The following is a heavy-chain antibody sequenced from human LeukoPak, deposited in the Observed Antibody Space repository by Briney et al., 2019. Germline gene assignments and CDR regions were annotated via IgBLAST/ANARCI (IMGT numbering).Heavy chain of an antibody. CDR2: IYTSGST. CDR1: GGSISRYY. J-gene: IGHJ5*02. Sequence: SETLSLTCTVSGGSISRYYWSWIRQPAGKGLEWIGRIYTSGSTNYNPSLKSRVTMSVDTSKNQFSLKLSSVTAADTAVYYCARWDYENLTGDPHWFDPWGQGTLVTVSS. CDR3: ARWDYENLTGDPHWFDP. D-gene: IGHD3-9*01. V-gene: IGHV4-4*07.